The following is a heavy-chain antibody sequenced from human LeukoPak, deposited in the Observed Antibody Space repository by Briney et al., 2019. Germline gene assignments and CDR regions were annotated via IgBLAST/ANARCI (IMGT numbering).Heavy chain of an antibody. CDR2: IYSGGST. Sequence: GGSLRLSCAASGFTVSSNYMSWVRQAPGKGLEWVSVIYSGGSTYYADSVKGRFTISRDNSKNTLYLQMNSLRAEDTAVYYCASSVRGGYYSLDAFYIWGQGTMGTGSS. V-gene: IGHV3-66*01. J-gene: IGHJ3*02. CDR1: GFTVSSNY. D-gene: IGHD3-10*01. CDR3: ASSVRGGYYSLDAFYI.